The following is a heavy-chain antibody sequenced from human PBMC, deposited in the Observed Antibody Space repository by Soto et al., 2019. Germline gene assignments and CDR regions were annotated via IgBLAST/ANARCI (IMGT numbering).Heavy chain of an antibody. CDR1: GFTFSSYA. D-gene: IGHD3-10*01. V-gene: IGHV3-64*01. J-gene: IGHJ4*02. CDR3: ARGCGDNGSGSYPYFDY. CDR2: ISSNGGST. Sequence: EVQLVESGGGLVQPGGSLRLSCAASGFTFSSYAMHWVRQAPGKGLEYVSAISSNGGSTYYANSVKGRFTISRDNSKNTLYLQMGSLRAEDMAVYYCARGCGDNGSGSYPYFDYWGQGTLVTVSS.